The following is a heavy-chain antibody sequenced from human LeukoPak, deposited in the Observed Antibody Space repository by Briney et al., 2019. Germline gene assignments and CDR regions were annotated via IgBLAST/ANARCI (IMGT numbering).Heavy chain of an antibody. J-gene: IGHJ4*02. D-gene: IGHD6-19*01. CDR1: GFTFSSYA. CDR2: ISYDGSNK. CDR3: ARDRSGWYGMFDY. Sequence: PGGSLRLSCAASGFTFSSYAMHWVRQASGKGLEWVAVISYDGSNKYYADSVKGRFTISRDNSKNTLYLQMNSLRAEDTAVYYCARDRSGWYGMFDYWGQGTLVTVSS. V-gene: IGHV3-30-3*01.